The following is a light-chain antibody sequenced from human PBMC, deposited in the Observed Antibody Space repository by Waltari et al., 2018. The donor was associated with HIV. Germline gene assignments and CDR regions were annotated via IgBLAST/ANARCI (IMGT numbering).Light chain of an antibody. CDR3: QAWDSSTEVV. V-gene: IGLV3-1*01. J-gene: IGLJ2*01. CDR2: QDS. Sequence: SYELTQPPSVSVSPGQTASITCPGDKLGDKYACWYQHKPGQSPVLVIYQDSKRPSGIPERCSGSNSGNTATLTISGTQAMDEADYYCQAWDSSTEVVFGGGTKLTVL. CDR1: KLGDKY.